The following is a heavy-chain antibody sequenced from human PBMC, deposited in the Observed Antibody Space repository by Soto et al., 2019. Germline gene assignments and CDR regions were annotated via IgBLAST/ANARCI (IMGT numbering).Heavy chain of an antibody. CDR1: GFTFSSYG. CDR3: AKGPRLVPAAMYGMDV. J-gene: IGHJ6*02. D-gene: IGHD2-2*01. Sequence: GGSLRLSCAASGFTFSSYGMHWVRQSPGKGLEWVAVISYDGSNKYYADSVKGRFTISRDNSKNTLYLQMNSLRAEDTAVYYCAKGPRLVPAAMYGMDVWGQGTTVTVSS. V-gene: IGHV3-30*18. CDR2: ISYDGSNK.